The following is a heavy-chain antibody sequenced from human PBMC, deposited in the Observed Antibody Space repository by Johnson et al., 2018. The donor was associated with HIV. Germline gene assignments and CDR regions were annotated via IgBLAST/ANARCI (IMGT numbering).Heavy chain of an antibody. CDR3: AKDPVGATWAFDI. CDR2: IRYDGSNK. V-gene: IGHV3-30*02. D-gene: IGHD1-26*01. Sequence: LHWVRQAPGKGLEWVAFIRYDGSNKYYADSVKGRFTISRDNSKNTLYLQMNSLRAEDTAVYYCAKDPVGATWAFDIWGQGTMVTVSS. J-gene: IGHJ3*02.